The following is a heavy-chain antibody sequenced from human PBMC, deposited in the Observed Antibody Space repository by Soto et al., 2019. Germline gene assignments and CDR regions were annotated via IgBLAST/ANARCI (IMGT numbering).Heavy chain of an antibody. CDR3: AKDYTYYYDSSGYYRY. D-gene: IGHD3-22*01. Sequence: PGGSLRLSCAASGFTFSSYAMIWVRQAPGKGLEWVSAISGSGGSTYYADSVKGRFTISRDNSKNTLYLQMNSLRAEDTAVYYCAKDYTYYYDSSGYYRYWGQGTLVTVSS. V-gene: IGHV3-23*01. J-gene: IGHJ4*02. CDR1: GFTFSSYA. CDR2: ISGSGGST.